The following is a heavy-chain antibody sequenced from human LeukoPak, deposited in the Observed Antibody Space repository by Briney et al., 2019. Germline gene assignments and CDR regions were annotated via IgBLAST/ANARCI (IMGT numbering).Heavy chain of an antibody. CDR3: ARGTYYYDSSGYYSGGLGY. V-gene: IGHV3-30*04. CDR1: GFTFSNYA. CDR2: ISFDGSDK. Sequence: GGSLRLSCAASGFTFSNYAMHWVRQAPGKGLECVAVISFDGSDKYYADSVKGRFTISRDNSENTLYVQMNSLRAEDTAVYYCARGTYYYDSSGYYSGGLGYWGQGTLVTVSS. D-gene: IGHD3-22*01. J-gene: IGHJ4*02.